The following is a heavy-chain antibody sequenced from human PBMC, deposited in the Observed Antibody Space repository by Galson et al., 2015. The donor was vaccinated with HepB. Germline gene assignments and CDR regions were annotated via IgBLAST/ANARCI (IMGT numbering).Heavy chain of an antibody. CDR1: GGSITINTYY. J-gene: IGHJ4*02. D-gene: IGHD5-18*01. V-gene: IGHV4-39*02. CDR3: ATGRGYTYGFGVSGVRGHYFDY. CDR2: IYYTGTT. Sequence: LSLTCSVSGGSITINTYYWGWLRQTPGKGLPWIGAIYYTGTTYYNPSLKSRVTIPVDTSNNHFSLKLSSVTAADTAVYYCATGRGYTYGFGVSGVRGHYFDYWGQGNLVTVSS.